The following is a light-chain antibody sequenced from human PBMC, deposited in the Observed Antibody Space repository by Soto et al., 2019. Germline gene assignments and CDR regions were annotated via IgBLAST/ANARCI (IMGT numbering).Light chain of an antibody. Sequence: EIVLTQSPATLSLSPGERATLSCRANQCFSIYFAWYQQKPGQVPRLLIYDASNRATGIPARFSGSGSGTDFTLTISSLEPEDFAVYYCQQRSNWPPTWTFGQGTKVDIK. CDR1: QCFSIY. CDR2: DAS. J-gene: IGKJ1*01. CDR3: QQRSNWPPTWT. V-gene: IGKV3-11*01.